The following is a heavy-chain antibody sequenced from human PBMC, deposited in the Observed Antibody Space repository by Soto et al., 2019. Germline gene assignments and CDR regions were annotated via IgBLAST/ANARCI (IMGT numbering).Heavy chain of an antibody. J-gene: IGHJ5*02. Sequence: SETLSLTCAVYGGSFSDDASSSDWYWNWIRQSPGKGLEWIGEIDRSGRTKYNPSLKSRVSISVDTSKNQFSLKLSSVTAADTGVYYCATWGRGVLIQNLFDPWGQGILVTVSS. CDR2: IDRSGRT. V-gene: IGHV4-34*01. D-gene: IGHD3-10*01. CDR3: ATWGRGVLIQNLFDP. CDR1: GGSFSDDASSSDWY.